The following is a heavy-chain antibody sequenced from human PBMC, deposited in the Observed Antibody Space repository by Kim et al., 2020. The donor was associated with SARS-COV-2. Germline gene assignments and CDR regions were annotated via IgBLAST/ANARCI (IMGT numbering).Heavy chain of an antibody. D-gene: IGHD6-13*01. V-gene: IGHV3-23*01. Sequence: GGSLRLSCTASELAFGTYAMSWVRQAPGKGLEWVSSILYNSETTYYAASVKGRFTISRDNSKNTLYLQMDSLRAEDTAVYYCVTAAQIAAPDRNYWGQGT. CDR2: ILYNSETT. J-gene: IGHJ4*02. CDR3: VTAAQIAAPDRNY. CDR1: ELAFGTYA.